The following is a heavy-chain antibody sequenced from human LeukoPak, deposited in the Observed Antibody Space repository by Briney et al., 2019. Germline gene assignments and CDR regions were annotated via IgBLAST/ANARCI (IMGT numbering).Heavy chain of an antibody. CDR1: GFGFTNAW. CDR2: IKSNPDGGTT. CDR3: TTLSYDIHY. Sequence: GGSLRLSCAASGFGFTNAWMTWVRQAPGKAPEWFGRIKSNPDGGTTDYAAPVKGRFTISRDDSKNTLYLQLNSLKTEDTAVYYCTTLSYDIHYWGQGTLVTVSS. D-gene: IGHD3-9*01. J-gene: IGHJ4*02. V-gene: IGHV3-15*01.